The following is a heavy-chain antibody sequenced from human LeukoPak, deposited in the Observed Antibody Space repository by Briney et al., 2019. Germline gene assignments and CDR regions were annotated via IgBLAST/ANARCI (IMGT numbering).Heavy chain of an antibody. CDR2: IYTSGIT. Sequence: KPSETLSLTCTVSGDSISNGSYDWSWLRQPAGKGLEGIGRIYTSGITNYNPSLNSRVTISVDTSKNQFSLKLSSVTAADTAVYYCARAFYCSSTGCRRADYLDYWGQGTLVTVSS. CDR3: ARAFYCSSTGCRRADYLDY. D-gene: IGHD2-2*01. CDR1: GDSISNGSYD. V-gene: IGHV4-61*02. J-gene: IGHJ4*02.